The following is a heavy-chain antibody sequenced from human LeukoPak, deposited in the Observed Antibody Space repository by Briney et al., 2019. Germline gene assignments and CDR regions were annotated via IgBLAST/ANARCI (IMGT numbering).Heavy chain of an antibody. Sequence: SETLSLTCAVYGGAFSGYYWSWIRQPPGKGLEWIGYLYYSGSTDYNPSLKSRVTISVDTSKNQFSLKLSSVTAADTAVYHCARHGGGYTTDAFDIWGQGTMVTVSS. D-gene: IGHD5-24*01. CDR2: LYYSGST. J-gene: IGHJ3*02. V-gene: IGHV4-59*08. CDR3: ARHGGGYTTDAFDI. CDR1: GGAFSGYY.